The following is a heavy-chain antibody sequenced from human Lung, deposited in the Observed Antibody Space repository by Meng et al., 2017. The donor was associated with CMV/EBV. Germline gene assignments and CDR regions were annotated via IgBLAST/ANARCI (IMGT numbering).Heavy chain of an antibody. CDR3: ARDHAVTGSEIDY. CDR2: IYTGGST. CDR1: GISVSSNY. D-gene: IGHD6-19*01. Sequence: GESLKISCAASGISVSSNYMTWVRQAPGKGLEWVSVIYTGGSTYYADSVQGRFTISRDNSKNTLYLQMNSLRAGDTAVYYCARDHAVTGSEIDYWGQGTLVTVSS. V-gene: IGHV3-66*02. J-gene: IGHJ4*02.